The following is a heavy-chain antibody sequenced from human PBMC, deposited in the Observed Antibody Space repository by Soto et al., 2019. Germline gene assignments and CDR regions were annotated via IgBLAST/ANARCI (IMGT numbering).Heavy chain of an antibody. V-gene: IGHV3-30-3*01. CDR1: GFTFSSYA. J-gene: IGHJ4*02. CDR3: ARYGLSIAAYDY. CDR2: ISYDGSNK. Sequence: GGSLRLSCAASGFTFSSYAMHWVRQAPGKGLEWVAVISYDGSNKYYADSVKGRFTISRDNSKNTLYLQMSSLRAEDTAVYYCARYGLSIAAYDYWGQGTLVTVSS. D-gene: IGHD6-6*01.